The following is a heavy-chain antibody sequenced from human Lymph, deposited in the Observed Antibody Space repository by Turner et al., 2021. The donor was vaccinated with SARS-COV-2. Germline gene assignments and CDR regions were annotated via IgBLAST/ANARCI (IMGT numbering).Heavy chain of an antibody. CDR1: GGPMNSNS. J-gene: IGHJ5*02. Sequence: QLLESVPRLVRPLGTLSLPCTVPGGPMNSNSWSWIRQPPGKRLDWIGYIYYRGSTNYNPSLKSRVTIAVDTSKNQFSLKLTAVTAADTAIYYCARETVNNWVDPWGQGILVTVSS. CDR3: ARETVNNWVDP. D-gene: IGHD2-21*02. V-gene: IGHV4-59*01. CDR2: IYYRGST.